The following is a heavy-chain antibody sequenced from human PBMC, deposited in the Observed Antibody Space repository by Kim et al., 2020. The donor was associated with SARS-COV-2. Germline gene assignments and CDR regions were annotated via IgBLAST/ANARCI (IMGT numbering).Heavy chain of an antibody. V-gene: IGHV3-49*02. D-gene: IGHD3-16*01. CDR3: TRDDYDYVWGTARGAFDI. J-gene: IGHJ3*02. Sequence: KGRFTISRDDSKSIAYLQMNSLKTEDTAVYYCTRDDYDYVWGTARGAFDIWGQGTMVTVSS.